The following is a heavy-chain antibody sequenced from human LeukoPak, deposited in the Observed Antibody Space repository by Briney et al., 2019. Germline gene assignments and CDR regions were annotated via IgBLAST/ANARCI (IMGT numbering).Heavy chain of an antibody. V-gene: IGHV3-7*03. CDR3: VTDSGWYRFDN. CDR2: IKEDGRDK. CDR1: GFTFGSYW. J-gene: IGHJ4*02. D-gene: IGHD6-13*01. Sequence: GGSLRLSCAASGFTFGSYWMTWVRQAPGKGLEWVANIKEDGRDKYYLGSVKGRFTISRDNAKNLLYLQMNSLRAEDTAVYYCVTDSGWYRFDNWGQGTLVTVSS.